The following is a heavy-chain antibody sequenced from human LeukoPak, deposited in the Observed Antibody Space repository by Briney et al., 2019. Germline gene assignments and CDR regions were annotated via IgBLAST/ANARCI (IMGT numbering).Heavy chain of an antibody. CDR3: AKYVVAASTYYFDY. D-gene: IGHD2-15*01. V-gene: IGHV3-23*01. Sequence: GGSLRLSCAASGFTFSSDAMSWVRQAPGKGLEWVSTITSVGSTYYPDSVKGRITISRDNSKNTLYLQMNSLTADDTAVYYCAKYVVAASTYYFDYWGQGTLVTVSS. J-gene: IGHJ4*02. CDR1: GFTFSSDA. CDR2: ITSVGST.